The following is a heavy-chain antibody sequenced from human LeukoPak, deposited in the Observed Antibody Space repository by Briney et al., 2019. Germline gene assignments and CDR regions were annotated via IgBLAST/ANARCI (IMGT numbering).Heavy chain of an antibody. V-gene: IGHV3-23*01. CDR3: AKDRGMGKNYYYYGMDV. D-gene: IGHD1-14*01. CDR2: ISGSGGST. J-gene: IGHJ6*02. Sequence: AGGSLRLSCAASGFTFSSYAMSWVRQAPGKGLEWVSAISGSGGSTYYADSVKGRFTISRDNSKNTLYLQMNSLRAEDTAVYYCAKDRGMGKNYYYYGMDVWGQGTTVTVSS. CDR1: GFTFSSYA.